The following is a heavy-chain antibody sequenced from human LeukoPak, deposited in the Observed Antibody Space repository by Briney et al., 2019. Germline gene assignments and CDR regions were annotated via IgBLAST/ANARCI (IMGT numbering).Heavy chain of an antibody. Sequence: SETLSLTCTVSGGSVSSGSYYWSWIRQPPGKGLEWTGYIYYSGSTNYNPSLKSRVTISVDTSKNQFSLKLSSVTAADTPMYYCARINVDTAMVFDYWGQGTLVTVSS. CDR1: GGSVSSGSYY. CDR3: ARINVDTAMVFDY. CDR2: IYYSGST. J-gene: IGHJ4*02. D-gene: IGHD5-18*01. V-gene: IGHV4-61*01.